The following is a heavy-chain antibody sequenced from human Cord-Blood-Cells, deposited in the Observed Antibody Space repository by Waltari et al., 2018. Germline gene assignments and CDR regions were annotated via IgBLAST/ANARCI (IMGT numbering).Heavy chain of an antibody. J-gene: IGHJ5*02. Sequence: QVQLQQWGAGLLKPSETLSLTCAVYGGSFSGYYWSWIRQPPGKGLEWIGEINHSGSTNYNPSLKGRVTISVDTSKNQFSLKLSSVTAADTAVYYCARGSVVVPAATYNWFDPWGQGTLVTVSS. V-gene: IGHV4-34*01. D-gene: IGHD2-2*01. CDR1: GGSFSGYY. CDR3: ARGSVVVPAATYNWFDP. CDR2: INHSGST.